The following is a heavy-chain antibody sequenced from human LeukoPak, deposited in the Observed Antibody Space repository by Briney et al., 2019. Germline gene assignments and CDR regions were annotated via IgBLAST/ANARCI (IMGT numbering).Heavy chain of an antibody. CDR1: GFTVSSNY. CDR3: ANRRRGDY. V-gene: IGHV3-53*01. CDR2: IYSSGST. D-gene: IGHD3-10*01. Sequence: GGSLRLSCAASGFTVSSNYMTWVRHAPGKGLEGLSIIYSSGSTYYADSVKGRFTISRDNSKNTLYLQMNSLRADDTAVYYCANRRRGDYWGQGTLVTVSS. J-gene: IGHJ4*02.